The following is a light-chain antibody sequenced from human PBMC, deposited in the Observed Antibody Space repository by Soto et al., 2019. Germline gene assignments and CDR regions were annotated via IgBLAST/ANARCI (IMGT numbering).Light chain of an antibody. J-gene: IGKJ1*01. V-gene: IGKV3-15*01. CDR2: GAS. CDR1: QSVGTK. CDR3: QQYNDGPPWT. Sequence: ETVMTQSPATLSLSPGEKATLSCRASQSVGTKLAWYQHRPGQAPRLLIFGASARATGIPARFSGSGSGTEFTLSISSLESEDFAIYYCQQYNDGPPWTFGQGTKVEIK.